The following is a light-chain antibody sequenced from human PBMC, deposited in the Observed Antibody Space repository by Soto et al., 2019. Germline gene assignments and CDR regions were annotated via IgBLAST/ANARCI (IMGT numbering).Light chain of an antibody. CDR3: QQYGSSGT. J-gene: IGKJ1*01. V-gene: IGKV3-20*01. Sequence: EIVLTQSPGTLSLSPGERATLSCRASQSVTSTHLAWYQQKPGQAPRLLIYDASTRATGVPARFSGGGSGTEFTLTINSLQSEDFAVYYCQQYGSSGTFGQGTKVDIK. CDR1: QSVTSTH. CDR2: DAS.